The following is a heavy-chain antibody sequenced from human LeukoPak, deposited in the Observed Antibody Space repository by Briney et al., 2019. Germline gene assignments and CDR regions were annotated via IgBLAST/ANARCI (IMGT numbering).Heavy chain of an antibody. V-gene: IGHV4-4*07. D-gene: IGHD3-22*01. CDR3: ARHHYYDSSGYTEGAFDI. J-gene: IGHJ3*02. CDR1: GGSIRSYY. Sequence: SETLSLTCSVSGGSIRSYYWNWIRQPAGKGLEWIGRIYTSGSTNYNPSLKSRVTISVDTSENQFSLKLSSETAADTAVYYCARHHYYDSSGYTEGAFDIWGQGTMVTVSS. CDR2: IYTSGST.